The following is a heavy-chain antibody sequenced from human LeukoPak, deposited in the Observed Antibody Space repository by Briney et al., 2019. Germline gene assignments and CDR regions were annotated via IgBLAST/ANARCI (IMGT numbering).Heavy chain of an antibody. Sequence: SVKVSCKASGGTFSSYAISWVRQAPGQGLEWMGGIIPIFGTANYAQKFQGRVTITADESTSTAYMELSSLRSEDTAVYYCARLDIAARYFDYWGQGTLVTVSS. CDR1: GGTFSSYA. CDR2: IIPIFGTA. D-gene: IGHD6-6*01. V-gene: IGHV1-69*13. CDR3: ARLDIAARYFDY. J-gene: IGHJ4*02.